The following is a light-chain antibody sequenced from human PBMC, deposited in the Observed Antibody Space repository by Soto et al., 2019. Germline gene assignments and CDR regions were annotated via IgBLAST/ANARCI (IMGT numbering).Light chain of an antibody. J-gene: IGLJ3*02. Sequence: QSALTQPASVSGSPGQWITISCTGTSSDVGGYTYVSWYQQHPGKAPKLIISEVSNRPSGVSHRFSGSKSGNTASLTISGLQAADEADYYCSSYTSSSTLVFGGGTKLTVL. CDR3: SSYTSSSTLV. V-gene: IGLV2-14*01. CDR1: SSDVGGYTY. CDR2: EVS.